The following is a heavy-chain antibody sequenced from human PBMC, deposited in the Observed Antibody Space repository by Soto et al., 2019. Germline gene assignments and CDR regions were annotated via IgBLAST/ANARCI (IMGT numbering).Heavy chain of an antibody. J-gene: IGHJ4*02. V-gene: IGHV1-18*01. CDR2: ISAYNGNT. CDR1: GYTFTSYG. Sequence: QVQLVQSGAEVKKPGASVKVSCKASGYTFTSYGISWVRQAPGQGLEWMGWISAYNGNTNYAQKLQGRVTMTTDTSTSTAHMELRSLRSDDTAVYYCARDPNYYGSGSYLGYWGQGTLVTVSS. CDR3: ARDPNYYGSGSYLGY. D-gene: IGHD3-10*01.